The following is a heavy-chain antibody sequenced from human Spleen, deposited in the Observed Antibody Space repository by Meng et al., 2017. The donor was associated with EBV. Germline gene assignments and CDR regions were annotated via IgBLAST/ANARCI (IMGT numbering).Heavy chain of an antibody. CDR3: ARGMSYYDNSGFFDY. CDR2: VNPDSGNT. Sequence: HVELVQSGAEVKKPGASVKVSCKASGYTFTSYDINWARQAPGQGLEWMGWVNPDSGNTGYPQKFQGRVTMTRNTSISTTYMELRSLTSEDTAVYYCARGMSYYDNSGFFDYWGQGALVTVSS. J-gene: IGHJ4*02. D-gene: IGHD3-22*01. V-gene: IGHV1-8*02. CDR1: GYTFTSYD.